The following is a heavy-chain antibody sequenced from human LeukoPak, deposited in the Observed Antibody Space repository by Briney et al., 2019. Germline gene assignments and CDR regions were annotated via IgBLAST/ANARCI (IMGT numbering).Heavy chain of an antibody. CDR3: ARDFSSTWYYFDY. CDR2: IYTTGTT. D-gene: IGHD6-13*01. CDR1: GGSISSYY. V-gene: IGHV4-4*07. Sequence: SETLSLTCTVSGGSISSYYWSWIRQPAGEGLEWIGRIYTTGTTNYNPSLKSRVTMSVDTSKNQFSLKLSSVTAADTAVYYCARDFSSTWYYFDYWGQGTLVTVSS. J-gene: IGHJ4*02.